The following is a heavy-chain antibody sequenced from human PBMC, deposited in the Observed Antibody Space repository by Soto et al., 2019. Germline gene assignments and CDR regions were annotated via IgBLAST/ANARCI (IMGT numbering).Heavy chain of an antibody. V-gene: IGHV4-4*02. CDR3: ARSPPSSYYGGSGTFDY. J-gene: IGHJ4*02. CDR2: AYHSGST. D-gene: IGHD3-10*01. Sequence: QLQLQESGPGLVRPSGTLSLTCAVSGGFTSTNNWWSWVRQPPGKGLEWIGGAYHSGSTKYNPSLKSRVSISVDKSKNQISLKLTSATAADTAVYYCARSPPSSYYGGSGTFDYWGQGTLVTVSS. CDR1: GGFTSTNNW.